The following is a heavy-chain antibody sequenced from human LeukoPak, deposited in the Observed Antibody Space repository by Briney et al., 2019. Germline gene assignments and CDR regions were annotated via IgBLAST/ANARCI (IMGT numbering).Heavy chain of an antibody. Sequence: GESLRISCKGSGYGFTSYWISWVRQMPGKGLEWTGRIDPSDSYTNYSPSFQGHVTISADKSITTAYLQWSSLKASDTAMYYCARHFSSYSSSSRLAYWGQGTLVTVSS. J-gene: IGHJ4*02. CDR3: ARHFSSYSSSSRLAY. D-gene: IGHD6-13*01. CDR1: GYGFTSYW. CDR2: IDPSDSYT. V-gene: IGHV5-10-1*01.